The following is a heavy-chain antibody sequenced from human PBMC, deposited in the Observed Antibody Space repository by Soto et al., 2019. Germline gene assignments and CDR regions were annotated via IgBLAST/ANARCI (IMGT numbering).Heavy chain of an antibody. CDR3: AKSRYSSSWYRPYFDY. CDR2: ISGSGGST. CDR1: GFTFSSYA. J-gene: IGHJ4*02. Sequence: XGFLRLSFAASGFTFSSYAMSWVRQAPGKGLEWVSAISGSGGSTYYADSVKGRFTISRDNSKNTLYLQMNSLRAEDTAVYYCAKSRYSSSWYRPYFDYWGQGTLVTVSS. V-gene: IGHV3-23*01. D-gene: IGHD6-13*01.